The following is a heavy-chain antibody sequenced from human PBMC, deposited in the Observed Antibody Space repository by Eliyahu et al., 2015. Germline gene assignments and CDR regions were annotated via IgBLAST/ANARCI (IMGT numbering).Heavy chain of an antibody. CDR1: GFTFXNYG. D-gene: IGHD3-22*01. V-gene: IGHV3-33*01. Sequence: QVQLVESGGGVVQPGRSLRLXXAASGFTFXNYGFHWVRQAPGKGXEWVAAIWYDGSNEAYADSVKGRFTISRDNSKNTLYLQMNSLRVEDTAVYYCVRWGRTDYDGVGPYVFDFWGQGRMVTVSS. J-gene: IGHJ3*01. CDR3: VRWGRTDYDGVGPYVFDF. CDR2: IWYDGSNE.